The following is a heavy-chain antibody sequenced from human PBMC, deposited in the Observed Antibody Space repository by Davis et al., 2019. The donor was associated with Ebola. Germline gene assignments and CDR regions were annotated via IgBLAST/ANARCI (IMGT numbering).Heavy chain of an antibody. CDR2: ISSSSSYI. Sequence: GESLNISCAASGFTFSSYSMNWVRQAQGKGLEWVPSISSSSSYIYYADSVKGRFTISRDNAKNSLYLQMNSLRAEDTAVYYCARDNWYSSRLVPMDVWGQGTTVTVSS. D-gene: IGHD6-13*01. J-gene: IGHJ6*02. CDR1: GFTFSSYS. CDR3: ARDNWYSSRLVPMDV. V-gene: IGHV3-21*01.